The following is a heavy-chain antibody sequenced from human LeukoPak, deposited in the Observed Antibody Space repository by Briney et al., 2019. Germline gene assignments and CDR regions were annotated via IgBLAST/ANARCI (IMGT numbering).Heavy chain of an antibody. J-gene: IGHJ6*03. D-gene: IGHD3-22*01. Sequence: SETLSLTCTVSGGSISSYYWSWIRQPPGKGLEWIGYIYYSGSTNYNPSLKSRVTISVDTSKNQFSLKMTSVTAADTAVYYCARSSEGRYYYDSSGYSYYYYYMDVWGKGTTVTISS. CDR2: IYYSGST. V-gene: IGHV4-59*01. CDR1: GGSISSYY. CDR3: ARSSEGRYYYDSSGYSYYYYYMDV.